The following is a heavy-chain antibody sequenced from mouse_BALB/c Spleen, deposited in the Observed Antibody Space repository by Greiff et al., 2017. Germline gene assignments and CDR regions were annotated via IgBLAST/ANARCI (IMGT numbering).Heavy chain of an antibody. V-gene: IGHV14-3*02. J-gene: IGHJ4*01. CDR2: IDPANGNT. Sequence: VQLKQSGAELVKPGASVKLSCTASGFNIKDTYMHWVKQRPEQGLEWIGRIDPANGNTKYDPKFQGKATITADTYSNTAYLQLSSLTSEDTAVYYCARSSNWRYAMDYWGQGTSVTVSS. D-gene: IGHD4-1*01. CDR3: ARSSNWRYAMDY. CDR1: GFNIKDTY.